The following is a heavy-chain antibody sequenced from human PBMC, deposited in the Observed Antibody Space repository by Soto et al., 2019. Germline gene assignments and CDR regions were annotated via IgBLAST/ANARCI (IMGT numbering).Heavy chain of an antibody. J-gene: IGHJ6*03. CDR1: GFTFSSYS. V-gene: IGHV3-48*01. Sequence: TGGSLRLSCAASGFTFSSYSMNWVRQAPGKGLEWVSYISSSSSTIYYADSVKGRFTISRDNAKNSLYLQMNSLRAEDTAVYYCARDTRYCSSTSCHSYYYYMDVWGKGTTVTVSS. CDR3: ARDTRYCSSTSCHSYYYYMDV. CDR2: ISSSSSTI. D-gene: IGHD2-2*01.